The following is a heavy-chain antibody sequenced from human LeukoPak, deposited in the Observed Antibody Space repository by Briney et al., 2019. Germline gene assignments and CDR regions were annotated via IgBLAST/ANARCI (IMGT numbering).Heavy chain of an antibody. Sequence: ASVTVSCKSSGYTFNSYAMNWVRQAPGQGLEWMGWINTNTGNPTYAQGFTGRFVFSSDTSVRTAYLRISSLEAEDTAVYYCARSNNDGDYLGVGFDYWGQGTLVTVSS. V-gene: IGHV7-4-1*02. CDR2: INTNTGNP. CDR1: GYTFNSYA. J-gene: IGHJ4*02. CDR3: ARSNNDGDYLGVGFDY. D-gene: IGHD4-17*01.